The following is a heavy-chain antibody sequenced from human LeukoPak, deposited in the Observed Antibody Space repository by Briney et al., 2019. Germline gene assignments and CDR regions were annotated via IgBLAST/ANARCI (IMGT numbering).Heavy chain of an antibody. CDR2: IIPIFGTA. D-gene: IGHD6-6*01. CDR3: ARHRGGSSPIDY. J-gene: IGHJ4*02. V-gene: IGHV1-69*13. CDR1: GGTFSSYA. Sequence: ASVKVSCKASGGTFSSYAISWVRQAPGQGLEWMGGIIPIFGTANYAQKFQGRVTITADESTSTAYMELSSLRSEDTAVYYCARHRGGSSPIDYWGQGTLVTVSS.